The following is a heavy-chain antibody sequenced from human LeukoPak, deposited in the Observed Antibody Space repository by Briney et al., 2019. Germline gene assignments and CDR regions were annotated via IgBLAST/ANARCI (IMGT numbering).Heavy chain of an antibody. D-gene: IGHD2-2*01. CDR3: AREDRGIVVVPAAKGYDP. Sequence: GGSLTLSCAASGFTFSNYGMHWVRQAPGKGLEWVAFIRYDGSNETYADSVKGRFIISRDNSNNTLHLQLNCLRGEDTAVYYCAREDRGIVVVPAAKGYDPWGQGTLVTVSS. CDR1: GFTFSNYG. CDR2: IRYDGSNE. J-gene: IGHJ5*02. V-gene: IGHV3-30*02.